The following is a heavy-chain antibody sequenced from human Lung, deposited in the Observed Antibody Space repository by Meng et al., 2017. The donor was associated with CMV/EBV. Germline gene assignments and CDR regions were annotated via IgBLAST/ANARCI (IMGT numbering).Heavy chain of an antibody. J-gene: IGHJ5*02. CDR1: GYAFTTYW. D-gene: IGHD3-3*01. CDR2: INPADSNT. V-gene: IGHV5-51*01. CDR3: VRGTLRFLEWFEGGWFDP. Sequence: GGSLRLSCKTSGYAFTTYWVGWVRQKPGKGLEWMGIINPADSNTRYSPSFQGQVTISADKSTSTAYLQWSSLRASDTAMYYCVRGTLRFLEWFEGGWFDPXGQGXPVTVSS.